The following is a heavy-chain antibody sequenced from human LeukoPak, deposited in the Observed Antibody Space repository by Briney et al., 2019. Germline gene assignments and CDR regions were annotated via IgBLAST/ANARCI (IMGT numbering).Heavy chain of an antibody. V-gene: IGHV4-38-2*02. CDR3: AKRYCSSTTCYDDRGAFDY. D-gene: IGHD2-2*01. CDR2: IYHSGSA. CDR1: GYSISSGNY. J-gene: IGHJ4*02. Sequence: SETLSLTCTVSGYSISSGNYWDWIRQPPGKGLEWIGSIYHSGSAYYNPSLKSRVTISVDTSKNQFSLKLSSVTAADTAVYYCAKRYCSSTTCYDDRGAFDYWGQGTLVTVSS.